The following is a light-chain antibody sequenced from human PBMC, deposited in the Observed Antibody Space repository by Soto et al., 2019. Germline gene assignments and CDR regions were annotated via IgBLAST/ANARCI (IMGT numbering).Light chain of an antibody. CDR1: QYINAR. CDR2: QTS. Sequence: IVLTHSPATLSSFPGDRVTLSCRARQYINARLAWYQHRPGQAPRLLIYQTSIRAAGIPARFSASGSGTDFTLTISDVQPEDFALYYCHQRQSWPRTFGQGTKVDIK. CDR3: HQRQSWPRT. V-gene: IGKV3-11*01. J-gene: IGKJ1*01.